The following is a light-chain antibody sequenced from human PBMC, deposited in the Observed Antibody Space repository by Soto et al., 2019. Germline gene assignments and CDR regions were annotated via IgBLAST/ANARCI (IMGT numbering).Light chain of an antibody. Sequence: EIVMTQSPATLSVSPGERATLSCRASQSVSTSLAWYPQKPGQAPRLLLSGASTRATGVTARFSGSGSETEFTLTISSLQSEDFAVYYCQQYNNWWTFGQGTKVEIK. CDR2: GAS. CDR1: QSVSTS. CDR3: QQYNNWWT. J-gene: IGKJ1*01. V-gene: IGKV3-15*01.